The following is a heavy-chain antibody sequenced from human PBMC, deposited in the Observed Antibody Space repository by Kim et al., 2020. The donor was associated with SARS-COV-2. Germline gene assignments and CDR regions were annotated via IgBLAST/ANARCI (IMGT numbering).Heavy chain of an antibody. J-gene: IGHJ2*01. CDR3: ARTMVRGVIIKPPPYFDL. CDR1: GGSISSSSYY. V-gene: IGHV4-39*01. Sequence: SETLSLTCTVSGGSISSSSYYWGWIRQPPGKGLEWIGSIYYSGSTYYNPSLKSRVTISVDTSKNQFSLKLSSVTAADTAVYYCARTMVRGVIIKPPPYFDLWGRGTLVTVSS. D-gene: IGHD3-10*01. CDR2: IYYSGST.